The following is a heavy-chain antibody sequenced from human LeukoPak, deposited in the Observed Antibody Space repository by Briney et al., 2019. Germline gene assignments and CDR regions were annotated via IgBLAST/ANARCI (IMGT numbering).Heavy chain of an antibody. CDR2: INHSGST. Sequence: SETLSLTCAVYGGSFSGYYWSWIRQPPGKGLEWIGEINHSGSTNYNPSLKSRVIISVDTSKNQFSLKLSSVTAADTAVYYCASYDFWSGYTFDYWGQGTLVTVSS. J-gene: IGHJ4*02. D-gene: IGHD3-3*01. V-gene: IGHV4-34*01. CDR3: ASYDFWSGYTFDY. CDR1: GGSFSGYY.